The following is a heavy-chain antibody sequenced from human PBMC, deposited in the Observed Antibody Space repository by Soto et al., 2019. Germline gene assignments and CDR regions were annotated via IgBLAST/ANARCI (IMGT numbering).Heavy chain of an antibody. Sequence: QVQLQQWGAGLLKPSETLSLTCAVYGGSFSGYYWTWIRQPPGKGLEWIGETSESGITNYNPSLKTRLVMSLDTSENQFSLKLSSVTAADTAVYYCARLTGTQDYWGQGTLVTVSS. J-gene: IGHJ4*02. CDR2: TSESGIT. D-gene: IGHD1-1*01. CDR3: ARLTGTQDY. CDR1: GGSFSGYY. V-gene: IGHV4-34*01.